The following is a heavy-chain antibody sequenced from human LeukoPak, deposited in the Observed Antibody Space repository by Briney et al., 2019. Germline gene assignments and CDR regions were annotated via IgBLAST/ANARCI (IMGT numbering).Heavy chain of an antibody. CDR2: ISAYKGNT. CDR1: GYTFTSYG. D-gene: IGHD6-19*01. J-gene: IGHJ3*02. Sequence: RASVKVSCKASGYTFTSYGISWLRQAPGPALEWLGWISAYKGNTNYAQKLQGRVTMTTDTTTSTAYMELRSLRSDDTSVYYCACPSGWSYAFDIWGQGTMVTVAS. V-gene: IGHV1-18*01. CDR3: ACPSGWSYAFDI.